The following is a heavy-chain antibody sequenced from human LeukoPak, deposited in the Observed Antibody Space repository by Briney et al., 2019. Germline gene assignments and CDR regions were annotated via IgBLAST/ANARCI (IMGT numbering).Heavy chain of an antibody. J-gene: IGHJ4*02. CDR2: ISRGSSYI. D-gene: IGHD3-22*01. V-gene: IGHV3-21*01. Sequence: PGGSLRLSCAVSGFTFRRYTMNWVRQAPGKGLEWVSSISRGSSYIYYADSVKGRFTISRDDAQNSMYLQMNSLRAEDTAVYYCARMAYYDSSGYYPVPFDNWGQGTLVTVSS. CDR1: GFTFRRYT. CDR3: ARMAYYDSSGYYPVPFDN.